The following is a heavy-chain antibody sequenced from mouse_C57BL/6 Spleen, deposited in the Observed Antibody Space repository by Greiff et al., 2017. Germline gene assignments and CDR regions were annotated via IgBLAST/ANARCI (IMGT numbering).Heavy chain of an antibody. V-gene: IGHV1-82*01. CDR3: AWIYDGSVYYAMDY. CDR2: IYPGDGDT. D-gene: IGHD2-3*01. Sequence: VKLQESGPELVKPGASVKISCKASGYAFSSSWMNWVKQRPGKGLEWIGRIYPGDGDTNYNGKFKGKATLTADKSSSTAYMQLSSLTSEDSAVYFCAWIYDGSVYYAMDYWGQGTSVTVSS. CDR1: GYAFSSSW. J-gene: IGHJ4*01.